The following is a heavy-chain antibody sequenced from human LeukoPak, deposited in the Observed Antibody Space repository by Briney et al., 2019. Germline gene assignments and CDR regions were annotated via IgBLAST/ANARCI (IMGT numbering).Heavy chain of an antibody. CDR2: INPNSGGT. CDR1: GYTFTGYY. D-gene: IGHD1-26*01. J-gene: IGHJ4*02. CDR3: ARVGEWEYNFDY. Sequence: ASVKVSCKASGYTFTGYYMHWVRQAPGQGLEWMGWINPNSGGTNYAQKCQGRVTITRDTSISTAYMELSRLRSDDTAVYYCARVGEWEYNFDYWGQGTLVTVSS. V-gene: IGHV1-2*02.